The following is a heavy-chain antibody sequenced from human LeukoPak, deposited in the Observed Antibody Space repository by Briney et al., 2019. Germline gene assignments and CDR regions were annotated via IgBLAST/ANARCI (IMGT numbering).Heavy chain of an antibody. Sequence: GGSLRLSCAASGFTFRSYAMSWVRQAPGKGLEWVSSIGGSGGSTNNADSVKGRFTISRDNAKNTVYLQMNSLRVEDTAVYYCSRDLEYLGQGTLVTVSS. CDR2: IGGSGGST. V-gene: IGHV3-23*01. J-gene: IGHJ4*02. CDR3: SRDLEY. CDR1: GFTFRSYA.